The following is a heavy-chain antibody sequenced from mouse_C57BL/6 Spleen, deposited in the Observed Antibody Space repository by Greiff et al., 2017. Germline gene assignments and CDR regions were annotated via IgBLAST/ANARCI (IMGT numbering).Heavy chain of an antibody. V-gene: IGHV1-50*01. CDR1: GYTFTSYW. CDR3: ARSGITTAWYFDV. J-gene: IGHJ1*03. CDR2: IDPSDSYT. D-gene: IGHD1-1*01. Sequence: VQLQQPGAELVKPGASVKLSCKASGYTFTSYWMQWVKQRPGQGLEWIGEIDPSDSYTNYNQKFKGKATLTVDTSSSTAYMQLSSLTSEDSAVYYCARSGITTAWYFDVWGTGTTVTVSS.